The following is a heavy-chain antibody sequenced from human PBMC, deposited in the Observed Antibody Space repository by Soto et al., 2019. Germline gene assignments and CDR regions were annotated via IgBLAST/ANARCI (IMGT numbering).Heavy chain of an antibody. D-gene: IGHD6-19*01. CDR3: ARDPPYSSGWPYFDY. V-gene: IGHV3-21*01. J-gene: IGHJ4*02. CDR2: ISSSSSYI. CDR1: GFTFSTYS. Sequence: PGGSLRLSCAASGFTFSTYSMNWVRQAPGKGLEWVSSISSSSSYIYYADSVKGRFTISRDNAKNSLYLQMNSLRGDDTAVYYCARDPPYSSGWPYFDYWGQGTLVTVSS.